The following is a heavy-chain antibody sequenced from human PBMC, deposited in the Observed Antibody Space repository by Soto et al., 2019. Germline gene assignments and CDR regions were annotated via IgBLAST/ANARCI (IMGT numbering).Heavy chain of an antibody. J-gene: IGHJ5*02. Sequence: QVQLVESGGGVVQPGGSLRLSCAASGFSISRSAMHWVRQAPGKGLAWVAVIAYDESNKWYGDSAKGRFTTSRDNSKNTLYLQMSRLSGEDTAVYYCARELQAGYDYVNRCAPWGQGTLVTVSP. D-gene: IGHD3-16*01. CDR3: ARELQAGYDYVNRCAP. V-gene: IGHV3-30-3*01. CDR1: GFSISRSA. CDR2: IAYDESNK.